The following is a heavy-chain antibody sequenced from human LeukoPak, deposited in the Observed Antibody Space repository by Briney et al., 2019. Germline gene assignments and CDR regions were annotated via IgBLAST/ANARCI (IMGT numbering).Heavy chain of an antibody. Sequence: GASVKVSCKASGYTFTSYAMNWVRQAPGQGLEWMGWINTNTGNPTYAQGFTGRFVFSLDTSVSTAYLQISSLKAEDTAVYYCARDAYYDFWSGYRPNYYYYYYMDVWGKGTTVTVSS. CDR1: GYTFTSYA. V-gene: IGHV7-4-1*02. D-gene: IGHD3-3*01. CDR2: INTNTGNP. J-gene: IGHJ6*03. CDR3: ARDAYYDFWSGYRPNYYYYYYMDV.